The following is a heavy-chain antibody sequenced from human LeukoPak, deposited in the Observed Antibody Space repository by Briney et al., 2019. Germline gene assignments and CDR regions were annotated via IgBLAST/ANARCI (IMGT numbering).Heavy chain of an antibody. Sequence: GASVKVSCKASGGTFSSYAISWVRQAPGQGLEWMGGIIPIFGTANYAQKFQGRVTITADKSTSTAYMELSSLRSEDTAVYYCASLGEYDYVWGGYRSTSWGQGTLVTVSS. V-gene: IGHV1-69*06. CDR1: GGTFSSYA. J-gene: IGHJ5*02. CDR2: IIPIFGTA. D-gene: IGHD3-16*02. CDR3: ASLGEYDYVWGGYRSTS.